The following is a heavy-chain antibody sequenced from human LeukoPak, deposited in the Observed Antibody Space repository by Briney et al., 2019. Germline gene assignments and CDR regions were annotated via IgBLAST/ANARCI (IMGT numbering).Heavy chain of an antibody. CDR1: GFTFSTYW. CDR3: ARAGFRSALNL. V-gene: IGHV3-7*01. J-gene: IGHJ2*01. Sequence: GGSLTLSCAASGFTFSTYWMSWVRQAPGKGLEWVANIKQDGSEKYYVDSVKGRFTISRDNAENSLYLQMSSLRAEDTAVYYCARAGFRSALNLWGRGTLVTVSS. CDR2: IKQDGSEK. D-gene: IGHD2-15*01.